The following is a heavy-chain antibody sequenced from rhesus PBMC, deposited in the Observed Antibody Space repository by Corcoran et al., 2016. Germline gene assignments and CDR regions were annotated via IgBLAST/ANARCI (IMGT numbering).Heavy chain of an antibody. CDR1: GGSISSSYYY. CDR2: IAYSGST. V-gene: IGHV4-122*02. J-gene: IGHJ2*01. Sequence: QVQLQESGPGLVKPSETLSLTCAVSGGSISSSYYYWSWIRQAPGKGLEWIGYIAYSGSTRSNPSLKSRVTLSRDTSKNQFSLKLSSVAAADTAVYYCAGEGNTVLVVVGGWYFDLWGPGTPITISS. D-gene: IGHD2-21*01. CDR3: AGEGNTVLVVVGGWYFDL.